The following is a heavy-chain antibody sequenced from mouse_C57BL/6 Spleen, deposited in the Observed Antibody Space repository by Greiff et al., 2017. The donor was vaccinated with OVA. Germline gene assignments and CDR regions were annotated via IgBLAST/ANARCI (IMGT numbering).Heavy chain of an antibody. D-gene: IGHD1-1*01. CDR3: ARFHGSSYHFDY. Sequence: EVMLVESGGGLVKPGRSLKLSCAASGFTFSDYGMHWVRQAPEKGLEWVAYISSGSSTIYYADTVKGRFTISRDNAKNTLFLQMTSLRSEDTAMYYCARFHGSSYHFDYWGQGTTLTVSS. J-gene: IGHJ2*01. CDR1: GFTFSDYG. CDR2: ISSGSSTI. V-gene: IGHV5-17*01.